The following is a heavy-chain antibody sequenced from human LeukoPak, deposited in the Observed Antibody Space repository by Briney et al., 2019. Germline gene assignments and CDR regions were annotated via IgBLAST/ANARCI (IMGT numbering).Heavy chain of an antibody. CDR3: ARDRRLQLWSPAGFDY. J-gene: IGHJ4*02. V-gene: IGHV3-23*01. Sequence: PGGSLRLSCAASGFTFSNYALSWVRQAPGKGLEWVSGVSGGGAYTYYADSLKGRFTISRDNSKNTLYLQTNSLRADDTAIYYCARDRRLQLWSPAGFDYWGQGTLVTASS. CDR1: GFTFSNYA. D-gene: IGHD5-18*01. CDR2: VSGGGAYT.